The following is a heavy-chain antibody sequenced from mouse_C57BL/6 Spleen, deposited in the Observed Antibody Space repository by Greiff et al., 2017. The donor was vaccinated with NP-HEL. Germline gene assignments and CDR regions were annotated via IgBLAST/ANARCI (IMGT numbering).Heavy chain of an antibody. CDR3: TTPVVATPYYFDY. CDR1: GFNIKDSY. D-gene: IGHD1-1*01. CDR2: IDPEDGDT. J-gene: IGHJ2*01. V-gene: IGHV14-1*01. Sequence: VQLKQSGAELVRPGASVKLSCTASGFNIKDSYMHWVKQRPEQGLEWIGRIDPEDGDTEYAPKFQGKATMTADTSSNTAYLQLSSLTSEDTAVYYCTTPVVATPYYFDYWGQGTTLTVSS.